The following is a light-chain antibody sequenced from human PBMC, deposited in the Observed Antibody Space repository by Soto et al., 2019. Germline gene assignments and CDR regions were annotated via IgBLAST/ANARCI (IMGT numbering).Light chain of an antibody. CDR3: AAWDDSLNGDV. CDR2: YDD. CDR1: SSNIGNNA. Sequence: QSVLTQPPSVSEAPRQRVTISCSGSSSNIGNNAVNWYQQLPGKAPKLLIYYDDLLPSGVSDRFSGSKSCTSASLAISGLQSEDEADYYCAAWDDSLNGDVFGTGTKLTVL. J-gene: IGLJ1*01. V-gene: IGLV1-36*01.